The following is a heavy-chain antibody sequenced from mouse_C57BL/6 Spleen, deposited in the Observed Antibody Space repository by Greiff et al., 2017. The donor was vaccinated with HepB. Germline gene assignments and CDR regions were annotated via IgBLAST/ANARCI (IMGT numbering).Heavy chain of an antibody. Sequence: VQLQQSGPELVKPGASVKISCKASGYTFTDYYMNWVKQSHGKSLEWIGDINPNNGGTSYNQKFKGKATLTVDKSSSTAYMELRSLTSEDSAVYYCAVYGILDYWGQGTTLTVSS. CDR2: INPNNGGT. CDR3: AVYGILDY. J-gene: IGHJ2*01. V-gene: IGHV1-26*01. D-gene: IGHD2-1*01. CDR1: GYTFTDYY.